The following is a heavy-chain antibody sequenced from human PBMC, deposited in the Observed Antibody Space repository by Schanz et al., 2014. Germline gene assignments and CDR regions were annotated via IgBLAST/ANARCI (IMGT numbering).Heavy chain of an antibody. Sequence: EVQLLESGGGLVQPGGSLRLSCIGSGFTFTNYAMTWVRQAPGKGLEWVSGISGSGGSTYDADSVKGRFTISRDNSKNTLYLQMNSLRAEDTAVYYCAKDHAGSDILTALGNWGQGTLVTVSS. V-gene: IGHV3-23*01. CDR1: GFTFTNYA. CDR3: AKDHAGSDILTALGN. J-gene: IGHJ4*02. CDR2: ISGSGGST. D-gene: IGHD3-9*01.